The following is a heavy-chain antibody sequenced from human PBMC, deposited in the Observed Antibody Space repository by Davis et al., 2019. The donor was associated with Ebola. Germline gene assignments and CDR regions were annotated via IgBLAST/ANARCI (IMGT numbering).Heavy chain of an antibody. CDR2: ISGSGGST. J-gene: IGHJ2*01. Sequence: GGSLRLSCAASGFTFSSYAMHWVRQAPGKGLEWVSAISGSGGSTYYADSVKGRFTISRDNSKNTLYLQMNSLRAEDTAVYYCAKFVGFYWYFDLWCRGTLVTVSS. V-gene: IGHV3-23*01. CDR3: AKFVGFYWYFDL. CDR1: GFTFSSYA.